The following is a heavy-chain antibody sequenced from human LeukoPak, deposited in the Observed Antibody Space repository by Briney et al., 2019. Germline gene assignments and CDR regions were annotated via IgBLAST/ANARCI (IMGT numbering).Heavy chain of an antibody. J-gene: IGHJ4*02. CDR1: GFTFSGSA. D-gene: IGHD3-22*01. CDR2: IRSKANSYAT. V-gene: IGHV3-73*01. CDR3: TRGPVYYYDSSGYYDDY. Sequence: GGSLRLSCAASGFTFSGSAMHWVRQASGKGLEWVGRIRSKANSYATAYAASVKGRFTISRDDSKNTAYLQKNSLKTEDTAVYYCTRGPVYYYDSSGYYDDYWGQGTLVTVSS.